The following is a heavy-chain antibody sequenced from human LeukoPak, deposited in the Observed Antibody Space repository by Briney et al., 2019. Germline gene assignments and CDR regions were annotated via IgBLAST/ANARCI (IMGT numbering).Heavy chain of an antibody. CDR3: AKDDGNYYQRFFDH. V-gene: IGHV3-33*06. Sequence: GGSLRLSCAASGLTFSTYAIHWVRQAPGQGLDWVAVIWFDGNDKYYSDSVKGRFTISRDNSRNTLFLQMNSLRAEDTAVYYCAKDDGNYYQRFFDHWGQGTLVTVSS. J-gene: IGHJ4*02. D-gene: IGHD1-26*01. CDR1: GLTFSTYA. CDR2: IWFDGNDK.